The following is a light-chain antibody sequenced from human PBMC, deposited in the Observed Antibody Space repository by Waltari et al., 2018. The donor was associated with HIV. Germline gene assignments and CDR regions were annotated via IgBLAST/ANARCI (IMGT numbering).Light chain of an antibody. CDR2: SAF. Sequence: DIQMTQFPSSLSATVGDSVTITCRASQSISRYLSLYQQKPGKAPKILVDSAFSLQSAVSSRFSGSGSATVFTLTISSLQPEGSDTYYCHQSYLSPDTFGQGTRLEIK. CDR1: QSISRY. CDR3: HQSYLSPDT. V-gene: IGKV1-39*01. J-gene: IGKJ2*01.